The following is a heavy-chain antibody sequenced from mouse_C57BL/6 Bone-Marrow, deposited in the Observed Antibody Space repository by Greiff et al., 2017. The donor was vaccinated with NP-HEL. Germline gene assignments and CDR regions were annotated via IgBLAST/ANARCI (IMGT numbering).Heavy chain of an antibody. V-gene: IGHV14-4*01. CDR1: GFTFTDDY. CDR2: IDPENGDT. D-gene: IGHD1-1*01. J-gene: IGHJ4*01. Sequence: VQLKESGAELVRPGASVKLSCTASGFTFTDDYMHWVKQRPEQGLEWIGGIDPENGDTEYASKFQGKATITADTSSNTAYLQLSSLTSEDTAVYYCTTNYYGSSEAMDDWGKGTSVTVSS. CDR3: TTNYYGSSEAMDD.